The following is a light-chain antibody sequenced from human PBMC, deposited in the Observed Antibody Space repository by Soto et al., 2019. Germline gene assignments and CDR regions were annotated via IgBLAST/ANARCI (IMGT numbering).Light chain of an antibody. Sequence: EIVLTQSPGTLSLSPGERATLSCRASQSVSSSYLAWYQQKPGQAPRLLIYGASSRATGIPDRFSGSGSGTDFTLTISRLEPEDFVVDYCQQYGSSPFTFGTGTKVDIK. CDR1: QSVSSSY. CDR3: QQYGSSPFT. CDR2: GAS. J-gene: IGKJ3*01. V-gene: IGKV3-20*01.